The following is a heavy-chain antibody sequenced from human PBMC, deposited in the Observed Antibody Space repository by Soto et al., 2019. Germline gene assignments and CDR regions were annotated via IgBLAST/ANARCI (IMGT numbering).Heavy chain of an antibody. D-gene: IGHD1-26*01. CDR3: ARVLYATWSSFDY. CDR1: GFTFSSYE. V-gene: IGHV3-48*03. CDR2: ITSGGTT. Sequence: GGSLRLSCTASGFTFSSYEMTWDRQAPGKGLEWISYITSGGTTYYADSAKGRFTISRDNAKNSLYLHLNSLTAEDTAIYYCARVLYATWSSFDYWGQGTLVTVSS. J-gene: IGHJ4*02.